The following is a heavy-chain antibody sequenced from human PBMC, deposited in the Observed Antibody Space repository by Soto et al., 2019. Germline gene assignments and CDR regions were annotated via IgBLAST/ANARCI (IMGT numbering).Heavy chain of an antibody. CDR3: TTYDYIWGNGRYRWAY. CDR1: GATFSNAW. D-gene: IGHD3-16*02. J-gene: IGHJ4*02. V-gene: IGHV3-15*01. CDR2: ILSKTDGGTT. Sequence: EVQLVESGGDLVKVGGSLRLSCAASGATFSNAWMSWVRQAPGKGLEWVGGILSKTDGGTTDYAAPVKGRFTISRDDSKNMLYLQMTSLKIEDTAMYSCTTYDYIWGNGRYRWAYWGQGTLVTVSS.